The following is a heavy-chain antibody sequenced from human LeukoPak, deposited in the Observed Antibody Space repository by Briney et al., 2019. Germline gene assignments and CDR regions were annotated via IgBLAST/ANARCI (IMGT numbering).Heavy chain of an antibody. CDR3: AKGPSITVADE. Sequence: GGSLRLSCAASGFTFSDYAMSWVRQAPGKGLEWVSGISGGGGSTYYADSVRGRFTISRDNSKNTLYLQMHSLRADDTAVYYCAKGPSITVADEWGQGTLVTVSS. CDR2: ISGGGGST. CDR1: GFTFSDYA. V-gene: IGHV3-23*01. D-gene: IGHD6-19*01. J-gene: IGHJ4*02.